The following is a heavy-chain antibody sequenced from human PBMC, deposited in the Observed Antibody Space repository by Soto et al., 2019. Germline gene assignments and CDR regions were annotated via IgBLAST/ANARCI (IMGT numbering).Heavy chain of an antibody. D-gene: IGHD5-12*01. J-gene: IGHJ4*02. CDR1: GFTFDDYA. CDR2: ISWNSGSI. Sequence: EVQLVESGGGLVQPGRSLRLSCAASGFTFDDYAMHWVRQVPGKGLEWVSGISWNSGSIGSADSVKGRFTISRDNAKKSLYLHMNSLRVEDTALYYCVKDSSAYDFRDLDYWGQGTLVTVSS. V-gene: IGHV3-9*01. CDR3: VKDSSAYDFRDLDY.